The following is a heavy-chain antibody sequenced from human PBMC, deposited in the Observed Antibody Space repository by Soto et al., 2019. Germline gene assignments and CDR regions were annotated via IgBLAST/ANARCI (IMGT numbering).Heavy chain of an antibody. J-gene: IGHJ3*02. CDR1: GGSISSYY. D-gene: IGHD2-21*02. CDR2: IYYSGST. Sequence: QVQLQESGPGLVKPSETLSLTCTVSGGSISSYYWRWVRQPPGKGLEWIGYIYYSGSTNYNPSLKSRVTISVDTSKNQFSLKLSSVTAADTAVYYCARDTSYCGGDCYSAFDIWGQGTMVTVSS. V-gene: IGHV4-59*01. CDR3: ARDTSYCGGDCYSAFDI.